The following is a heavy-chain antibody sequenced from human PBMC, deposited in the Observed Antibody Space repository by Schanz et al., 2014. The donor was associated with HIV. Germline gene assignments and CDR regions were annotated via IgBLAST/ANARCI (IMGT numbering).Heavy chain of an antibody. J-gene: IGHJ6*02. CDR2: ISYDGSNK. Sequence: QVQLAESGGGVVQPGRSLRLSCAASGFTFNSYGMHWVRQAPGKGLEWVAVISYDGSNKHYADSVKGRFMISRDNSNNTLYLQMNSLRAEDTAVYFCTRGRFLERGGMDVWGQGTAVTVSS. CDR1: GFTFNSYG. CDR3: TRGRFLERGGMDV. D-gene: IGHD3-3*01. V-gene: IGHV3-33*05.